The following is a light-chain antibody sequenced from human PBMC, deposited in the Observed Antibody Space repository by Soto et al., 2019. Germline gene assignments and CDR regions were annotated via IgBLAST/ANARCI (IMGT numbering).Light chain of an antibody. Sequence: DIVLTQSPDSLAVSLGERATINCKSSQTVLHSSDNKNYLTWYQQKPGQPPKLLISWASTRESGVPDRFSGSGSGTDFTLTISSLQAEDVSLYYFHQYYSFPLTFGGGTKVDIK. CDR2: WAS. CDR3: HQYYSFPLT. J-gene: IGKJ4*01. V-gene: IGKV4-1*01. CDR1: QTVLHSSDNKNY.